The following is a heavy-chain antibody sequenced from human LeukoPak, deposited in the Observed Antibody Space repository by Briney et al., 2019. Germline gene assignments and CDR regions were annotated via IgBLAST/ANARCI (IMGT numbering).Heavy chain of an antibody. CDR2: IYYSGST. CDR3: ARGSHITMVRGGPFDY. D-gene: IGHD3-10*01. CDR1: GGSISSYY. Sequence: SETLSLTCTVSGGSISSYYWSWIRQPPGKGLEWIGYIYYSGSTNYNPSLKSRVTISVDTSKNQFSLKLSSVTAADTAVYYCARGSHITMVRGGPFDYWGQGTLVTVSS. J-gene: IGHJ4*02. V-gene: IGHV4-59*01.